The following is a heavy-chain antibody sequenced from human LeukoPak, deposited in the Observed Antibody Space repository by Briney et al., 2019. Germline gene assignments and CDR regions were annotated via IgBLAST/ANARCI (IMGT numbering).Heavy chain of an antibody. V-gene: IGHV4-34*01. J-gene: IGHJ5*02. CDR1: GGSFSGYY. CDR3: AREIVAVPAAMRYNWFDP. D-gene: IGHD2-2*01. CDR2: INHSGST. Sequence: NSSETLSLTCAVYGGSFSGYYWSWIRQPPGKGLEWIGEINHSGSTSYNPSLKSRVTISVDTSKNQFSLKLSSVTAADTAVYYCAREIVAVPAAMRYNWFDPWGQGTLVTVSS.